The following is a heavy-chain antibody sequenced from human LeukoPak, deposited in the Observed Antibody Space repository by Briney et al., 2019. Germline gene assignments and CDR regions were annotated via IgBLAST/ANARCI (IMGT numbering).Heavy chain of an antibody. V-gene: IGHV1-69*05. CDR1: GGTFSSYA. CDR3: ARGDTFDWDYYYYMDV. CDR2: IIPISGTA. D-gene: IGHD3-9*01. Sequence: SVKVSCKASGGTFSSYAISWVRQAPGQGLEWMGGIIPISGTANYAQKFQGRVTITTDESTSTAYMELSSLRSEDTAVYYCARGDTFDWDYYYYMDVWGKGTTVTVSS. J-gene: IGHJ6*03.